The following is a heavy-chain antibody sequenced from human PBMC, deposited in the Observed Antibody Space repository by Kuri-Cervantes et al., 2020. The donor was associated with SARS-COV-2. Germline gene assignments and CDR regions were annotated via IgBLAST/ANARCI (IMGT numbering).Heavy chain of an antibody. CDR1: GFTFDDYA. CDR2: IRYDGSNK. D-gene: IGHD1-26*01. J-gene: IGHJ4*02. CDR3: AKDVAVGAHGVFDY. V-gene: IGHV3-30*02. Sequence: GGSLRLSCVASGFTFDDYAMHWVRQAPGKGLEWVAFIRYDGSNKYYADSVKGRFTISRDNSKNTLYLQMNSLRAEDTAVYYCAKDVAVGAHGVFDYWGQGTLVTDSS.